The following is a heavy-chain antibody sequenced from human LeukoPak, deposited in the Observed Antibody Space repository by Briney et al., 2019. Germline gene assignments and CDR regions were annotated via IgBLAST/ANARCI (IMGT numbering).Heavy chain of an antibody. J-gene: IGHJ4*02. D-gene: IGHD1-26*01. V-gene: IGHV3-13*01. Sequence: PGRSLRLSCAASGFTFSNHAMHWVRRATGKGLEWVSAVGIAGDTFYPGSVKGRFTISRENAKNSLYLQMNSLRAEDTAVYYCARQMTPHGNFDYWGQGTLVTVSS. CDR2: VGIAGDT. CDR3: ARQMTPHGNFDY. CDR1: GFTFSNHA.